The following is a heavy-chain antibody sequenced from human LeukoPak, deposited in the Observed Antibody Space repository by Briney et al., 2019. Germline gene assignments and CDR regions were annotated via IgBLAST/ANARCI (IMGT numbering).Heavy chain of an antibody. CDR1: GFSFSKYW. CDR2: ISRDGSIT. D-gene: IGHD3-22*01. Sequence: PGGSLRLSCAASGFSFSKYWMYWVRQAPGKGLVWVSRISRDGSITSYAESVKGRISLSRDNAKNTLHLQMNSLRAEDTAVYYCAKESSAGYYYDSSGPGDAFDIWGQGTMVTVSS. J-gene: IGHJ3*02. V-gene: IGHV3-74*01. CDR3: AKESSAGYYYDSSGPGDAFDI.